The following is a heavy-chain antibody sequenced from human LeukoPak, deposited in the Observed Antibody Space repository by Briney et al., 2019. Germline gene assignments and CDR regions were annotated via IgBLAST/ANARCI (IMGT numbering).Heavy chain of an antibody. Sequence: GSLRLSCAASGFTFSCYAMSWVRQAPGKGLEWVSAISGSGGSTYYADSVKGRFTISRDNSKNTLYLQMNSLRAEDTAVYYCAKDLQPAAGMFPPRGNFDYWGQGTLVTVSS. CDR1: GFTFSCYA. J-gene: IGHJ4*02. D-gene: IGHD6-13*01. V-gene: IGHV3-23*01. CDR3: AKDLQPAAGMFPPRGNFDY. CDR2: ISGSGGST.